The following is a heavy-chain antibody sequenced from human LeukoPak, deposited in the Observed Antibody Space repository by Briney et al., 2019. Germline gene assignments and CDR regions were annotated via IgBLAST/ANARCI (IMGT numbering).Heavy chain of an antibody. CDR3: ATIRGQYCSGGSCYGSDY. CDR1: GFTFSSYA. J-gene: IGHJ4*02. CDR2: ISDGGGST. D-gene: IGHD2-15*01. V-gene: IGHV3-23*01. Sequence: GGSLRLSCAASGFTFSSYAMRWVRQAPGKGLEWVSGISDGGGSTYYADSVKGRFTISRDSSKNILYLQMNSLRAEDTAVYYCATIRGQYCSGGSCYGSDYWGQGTLVTVSS.